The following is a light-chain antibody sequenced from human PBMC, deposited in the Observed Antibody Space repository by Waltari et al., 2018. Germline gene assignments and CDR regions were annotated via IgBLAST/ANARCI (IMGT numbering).Light chain of an antibody. CDR1: ESVSNY. Sequence: EIVLTQSPVTLSLAAGERATLSCRVSESVSNYLAWYQQKPGQSPTLLIYDTSKRATGIPGRFSGSGYGTDFTLTINNLEAEDFALYYCQQGVILPLTFGGGTKLEIK. V-gene: IGKV3-11*01. CDR3: QQGVILPLT. J-gene: IGKJ4*01. CDR2: DTS.